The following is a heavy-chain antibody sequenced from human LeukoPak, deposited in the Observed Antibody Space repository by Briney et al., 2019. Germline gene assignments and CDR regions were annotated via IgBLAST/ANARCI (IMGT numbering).Heavy chain of an antibody. CDR3: ARSVDIVVVPAQNSYYMDV. V-gene: IGHV1-2*02. Sequence: GASVKVSCKASGYTFTGYYMHWVRQAPGQGLEWMGWINPNSGGTNYAQKFQGRVTMIRDTSISTAYMELSRLRSDDTAVYYCARSVDIVVVPAQNSYYMDVWGKGTTVTVSS. CDR2: INPNSGGT. J-gene: IGHJ6*03. D-gene: IGHD2-2*01. CDR1: GYTFTGYY.